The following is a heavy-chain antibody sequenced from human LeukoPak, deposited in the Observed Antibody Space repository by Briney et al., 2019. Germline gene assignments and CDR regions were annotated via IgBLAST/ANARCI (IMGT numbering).Heavy chain of an antibody. CDR3: ARQQSGSGSYYGMDV. J-gene: IGHJ6*02. V-gene: IGHV4-39*01. CDR2: IYYSGST. Sequence: SETLSLTCTVSGGSISSSSYYWGWIRQPPGKGLEWFGSIYYSGSTYYNPSLKSRVTISVDTSKNQFSLKLSSVTAADTAVYYCARQQSGSGSYYGMDVWGQGTTVTVSS. CDR1: GGSISSSSYY. D-gene: IGHD3-10*01.